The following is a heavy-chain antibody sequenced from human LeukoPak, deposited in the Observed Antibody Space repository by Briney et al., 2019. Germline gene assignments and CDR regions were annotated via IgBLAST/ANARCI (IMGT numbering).Heavy chain of an antibody. CDR1: GFTFDEYA. CDR3: AKDTKEGNYYDRSGYSYRPGYSDL. Sequence: AGGSLRLSCVASGFTFDEYAMHWVRQAPGKGLEWVSGISWNSGSMDYADSVKGRCTISRDNVKNSLYLQMNSLRAEDTALYYCAKDTKEGNYYDRSGYSYRPGYSDLWGRGTLVTVSS. CDR2: ISWNSGSM. D-gene: IGHD3-22*01. J-gene: IGHJ2*01. V-gene: IGHV3-9*01.